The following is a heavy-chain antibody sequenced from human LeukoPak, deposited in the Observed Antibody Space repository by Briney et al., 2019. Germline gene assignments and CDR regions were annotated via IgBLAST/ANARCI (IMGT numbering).Heavy chain of an antibody. CDR3: AREYSSGYYRTFDF. CDR2: ISYDGSSK. CDR1: GFIFTTYT. Sequence: GRSLRLSCAASGFIFTTYTMHWVRQAPGKGLEWVAIISYDGSSKYYADSVKGRFTISRDSSTLYLQMNSLRPEDTAVYYCAREYSSGYYRTFDFWGQGSLLTVSS. J-gene: IGHJ4*02. V-gene: IGHV3-30-3*01. D-gene: IGHD3-22*01.